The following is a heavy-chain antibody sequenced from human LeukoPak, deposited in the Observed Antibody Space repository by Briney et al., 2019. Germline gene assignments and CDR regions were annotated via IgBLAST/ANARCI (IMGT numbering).Heavy chain of an antibody. CDR1: GYTFTSYA. V-gene: IGHV1-3*01. CDR2: INAGNGNT. CDR3: ARVHGGVATIGRYFDY. D-gene: IGHD5-12*01. Sequence: ASVKVSCKASGYTFTSYAMHWVRQAPGQRLEWMGWINAGNGNTKYSQKFQGRVTITRDTSAGTAYMELSSLRSEDTAVYYCARVHGGVATIGRYFDYWGQGTLVTVSS. J-gene: IGHJ4*02.